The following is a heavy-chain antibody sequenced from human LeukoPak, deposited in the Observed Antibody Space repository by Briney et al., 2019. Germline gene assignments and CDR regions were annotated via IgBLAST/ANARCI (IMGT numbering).Heavy chain of an antibody. CDR1: GGTFSSYA. V-gene: IGHV1-69*04. CDR3: AREDGGPPRMGAEYFQH. J-gene: IGHJ1*01. Sequence: ASVKVSCKASGGTFSSYAISWVRQAPGQGLEWMGRIIPILGIANYAQKFQGRVTITADKSTSTAYREPSSLRSEDTAVYYCAREDGGPPRMGAEYFQHWGQGTLVTVSS. D-gene: IGHD4-23*01. CDR2: IIPILGIA.